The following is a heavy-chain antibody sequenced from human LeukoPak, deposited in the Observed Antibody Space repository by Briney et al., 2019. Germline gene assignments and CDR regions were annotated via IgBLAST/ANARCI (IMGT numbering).Heavy chain of an antibody. CDR1: GLSFSNYW. CDR2: VSRTGENT. Sequence: GGSLRLSCATSGLSFSNYWMSWVRQTPGEGLEWVSGVSRTGENTYYADSVKGRFTVSRDNSKNTLYLQMNSLRAEDTALYYCAKSLKFEDYTNLPFDYWGQGTLVTVSS. V-gene: IGHV3-23*01. J-gene: IGHJ4*02. CDR3: AKSLKFEDYTNLPFDY. D-gene: IGHD4-11*01.